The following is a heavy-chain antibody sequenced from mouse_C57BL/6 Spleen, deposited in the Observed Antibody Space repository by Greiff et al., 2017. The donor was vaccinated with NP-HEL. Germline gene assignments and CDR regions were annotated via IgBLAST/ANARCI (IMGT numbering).Heavy chain of an antibody. CDR3: AKGGDGSSDGCFSD. D-gene: IGHD1-1*01. CDR1: GYTFTSYW. Sequence: VQLQQPGAELVRPGTSVKLSCKASGYTFTSYWMLWVKQRPGQGLEWIGVIDPSDSYINYNQKFKGKATLTVDTSSSTAYMQLSSLTSEDSAVYSCAKGGDGSSDGCFSDWGKGTLVTVSA. V-gene: IGHV1-59*01. J-gene: IGHJ3*01. CDR2: IDPSDSYI.